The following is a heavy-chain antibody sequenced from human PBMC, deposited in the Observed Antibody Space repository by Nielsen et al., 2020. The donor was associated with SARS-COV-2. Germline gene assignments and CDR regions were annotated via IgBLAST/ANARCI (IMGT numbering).Heavy chain of an antibody. J-gene: IGHJ6*03. Sequence: SETLSLTCTVSGGSISSSSYYWGWIRQPPGKGLEWIGYIYYSGSTNYNPSLKSRVTISVDTSKNQFSLKLSSVTAADTAVYYCARVLTSGSYYYYYYMDVWGKGTTVTVSS. CDR2: IYYSGST. V-gene: IGHV4-61*05. CDR1: GGSISSSSYY. CDR3: ARVLTSGSYYYYYYMDV. D-gene: IGHD1-26*01.